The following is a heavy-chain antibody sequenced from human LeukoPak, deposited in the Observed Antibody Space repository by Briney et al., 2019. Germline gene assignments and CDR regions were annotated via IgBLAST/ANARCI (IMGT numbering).Heavy chain of an antibody. J-gene: IGHJ5*02. Sequence: PGGSLRLSCAASGFTFSSYSMNWVRQPPGKGLEWIGEINHSGSTNYNPSLKSRVTISVDTSKNQFSLKLSSVTAADTAVYYCARKAAAISGGWFDPWGQGTLVTVSS. CDR3: ARKAAAISGGWFDP. V-gene: IGHV4-34*01. CDR2: INHSGST. CDR1: GFTFSSYS. D-gene: IGHD6-13*01.